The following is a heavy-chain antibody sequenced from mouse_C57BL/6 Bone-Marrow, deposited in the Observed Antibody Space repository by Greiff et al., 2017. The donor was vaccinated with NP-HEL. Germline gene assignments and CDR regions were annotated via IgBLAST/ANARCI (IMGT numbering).Heavy chain of an antibody. CDR3: ARELGRGFAD. V-gene: IGHV1-81*01. D-gene: IGHD4-1*01. CDR1: GYTFTSYG. J-gene: IGHJ3*01. Sequence: QVHVKQSGAELARPGASVKLSCKASGYTFTSYGISWVKQRPGQGLEWIGEIYPRSGNTYYNEKFKGKATLTADKSTSTAYMELRSLTSEDAAVYFCARELGRGFADWGQGTLVTVSA. CDR2: IYPRSGNT.